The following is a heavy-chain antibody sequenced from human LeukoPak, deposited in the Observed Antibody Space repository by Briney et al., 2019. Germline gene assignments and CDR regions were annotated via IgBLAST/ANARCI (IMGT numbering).Heavy chain of an antibody. J-gene: IGHJ4*02. CDR3: ARATSDSSGYLATIDY. D-gene: IGHD3-22*01. Sequence: SETLSLTCTVSGGSISSYYWNWIRQPPGKGLEWIGYIYYSGSTNYNPSLKSRVTTSVDTSKNQFSLKLSSVTAADTAVYYCARATSDSSGYLATIDYWGQGTLVTVSS. CDR1: GGSISSYY. V-gene: IGHV4-59*01. CDR2: IYYSGST.